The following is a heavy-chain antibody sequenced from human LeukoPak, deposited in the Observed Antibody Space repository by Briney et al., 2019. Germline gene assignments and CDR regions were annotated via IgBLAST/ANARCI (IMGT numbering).Heavy chain of an antibody. V-gene: IGHV1-8*03. J-gene: IGHJ6*03. CDR3: ARRYYNFWSGYFQNYYMDV. CDR1: GYTFTSYD. CDR2: MNPNSGNT. D-gene: IGHD3-3*01. Sequence: ASVKVSCKASGYTFTSYDINWVRQATGQGLEWMGWMNPNSGNTGYAQKFQGRVTITRDTSISTAYMELSSLRSEDTAVYYCARRYYNFWSGYFQNYYMDVWGKGTTVTVSS.